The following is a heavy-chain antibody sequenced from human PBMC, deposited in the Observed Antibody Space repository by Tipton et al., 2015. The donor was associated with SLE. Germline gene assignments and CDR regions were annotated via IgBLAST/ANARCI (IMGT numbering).Heavy chain of an antibody. CDR1: GGSIDSSSFY. D-gene: IGHD3-16*01. J-gene: IGHJ3*02. V-gene: IGHV4-39*07. CDR2: IYYSGST. CDR3: ATYVGNAFET. Sequence: TLSLTCTVSGGSIDSSSFYWGWVRQPPGKGLEWIGTIYYSGSTSYNPSLKSRVVVSVDTSKKYFSLRLDSVTAADTAVYYCATYVGNAFETWGQGTMVIVPS.